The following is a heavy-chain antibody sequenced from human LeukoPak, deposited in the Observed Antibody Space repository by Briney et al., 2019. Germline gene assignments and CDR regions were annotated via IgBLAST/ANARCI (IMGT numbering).Heavy chain of an antibody. Sequence: GSLRLSCAASGFTVSSNEMSWVRQAPGKGLEWVSSISGGSTYYADSVKGRFTISRDNSKNTLYLQMNSLRAEDTAVYYCARGPYDNSGYRFDYWGQGTLVTVSS. J-gene: IGHJ4*02. D-gene: IGHD3-22*01. CDR2: ISGGST. V-gene: IGHV3-38-3*01. CDR3: ARGPYDNSGYRFDY. CDR1: GFTVSSNE.